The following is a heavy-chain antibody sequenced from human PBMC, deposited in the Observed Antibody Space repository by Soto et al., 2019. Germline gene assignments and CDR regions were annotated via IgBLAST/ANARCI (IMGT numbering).Heavy chain of an antibody. CDR1: GFTLSSYG. D-gene: IGHD5-12*01. CDR2: ISYDGSNK. CDR3: AKDRVVATTTYYYYSLDV. J-gene: IGHJ6*02. V-gene: IGHV3-30*18. Sequence: GGSLRLSCAASGFTLSSYGMHWVRQAPGKGLEWVAVISYDGSNKYYADSVKGRFTISIDNSKNTLYLQMNSLRAEDTAVYYCAKDRVVATTTYYYYSLDVWGQGTPVTVSS.